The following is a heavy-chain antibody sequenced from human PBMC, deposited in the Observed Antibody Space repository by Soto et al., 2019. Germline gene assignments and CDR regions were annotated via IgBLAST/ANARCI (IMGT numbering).Heavy chain of an antibody. Sequence: SVKVSCKASGFTFTSSAMQWVRQARGQRLEWIGWIVVGSGNTNYAQKFQERVNITRDMSTSTAYMELSSLRSEDTAVFYCAAASRVSSNAFDIWGQGTMVTVSS. D-gene: IGHD6-13*01. CDR3: AAASRVSSNAFDI. V-gene: IGHV1-58*02. CDR1: GFTFTSSA. CDR2: IVVGSGNT. J-gene: IGHJ3*02.